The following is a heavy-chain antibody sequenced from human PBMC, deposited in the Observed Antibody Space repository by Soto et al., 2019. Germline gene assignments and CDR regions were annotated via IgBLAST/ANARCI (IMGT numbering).Heavy chain of an antibody. Sequence: GASVKVSCKASGVTFSSYAISWVRQAPGQGLEWMGGIIPIFGTANYAQKFQGRVTITADESTSTAYMELSSLRSEDTAVYYCARGSSGYHQAWGQGTLVTVSS. CDR2: IIPIFGTA. V-gene: IGHV1-69*13. J-gene: IGHJ4*02. D-gene: IGHD3-22*01. CDR1: GVTFSSYA. CDR3: ARGSSGYHQA.